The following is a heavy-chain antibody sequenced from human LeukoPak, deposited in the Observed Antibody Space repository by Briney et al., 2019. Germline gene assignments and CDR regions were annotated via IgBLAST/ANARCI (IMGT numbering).Heavy chain of an antibody. D-gene: IGHD2-15*01. Sequence: AGGSLRLSCAASGFTFSDYYMSRIRQAPGKGLEWVSYISSSSSYTNYADSVKGRFTTSRDNAKNSLYLQMNSLRAEDTAVYYCARDLAVAATIDYWGQGTLVTVSS. J-gene: IGHJ4*02. CDR2: ISSSSSYT. CDR3: ARDLAVAATIDY. V-gene: IGHV3-11*05. CDR1: GFTFSDYY.